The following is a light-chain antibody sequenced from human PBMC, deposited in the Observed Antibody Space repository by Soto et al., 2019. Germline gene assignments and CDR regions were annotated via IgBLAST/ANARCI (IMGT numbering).Light chain of an antibody. CDR3: QQRSIWPPT. J-gene: IGKJ1*01. CDR2: DAS. V-gene: IGKV3D-15*01. CDR1: QSVDND. Sequence: EIVMTQSPATLSVSPGDRATLSCRASQSVDNDLAWYQQKPGQPPRLLIYDASTRATGIPARFSGSQSGTEFTLTISSLLSEDFAVYFCQQRSIWPPTFGQGTKVE.